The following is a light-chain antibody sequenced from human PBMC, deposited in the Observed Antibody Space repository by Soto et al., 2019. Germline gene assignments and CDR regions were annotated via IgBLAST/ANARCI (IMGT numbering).Light chain of an antibody. CDR3: QHYGSSPPRT. Sequence: EIVLTQSPGTLSLSPGERATLSCRASQSVSSSYLAWYQQKPGQAPRLLIYGASSRATGIPDRFSGSGSGTDFTLTISRLVAEDFAEYYCQHYGSSPPRTFCQGTKVEIK. J-gene: IGKJ1*01. CDR1: QSVSSSY. CDR2: GAS. V-gene: IGKV3-20*01.